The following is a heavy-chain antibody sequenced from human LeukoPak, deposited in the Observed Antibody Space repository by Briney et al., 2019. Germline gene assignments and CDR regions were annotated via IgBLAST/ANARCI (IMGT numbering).Heavy chain of an antibody. J-gene: IGHJ3*02. CDR1: GFTFSSYA. CDR2: ISGSGGST. D-gene: IGHD3-3*01. Sequence: GGSLRLSCAASGFTFSSYAMSWVRQAPGKGLEWVSAISGSGGSTYYADSVKGRFTISRDNSKNTLYLQMNSLRAEDTAVYYCAKDSVFGVVIIEDDAFDIWGQETMVTVSS. CDR3: AKDSVFGVVIIEDDAFDI. V-gene: IGHV3-23*01.